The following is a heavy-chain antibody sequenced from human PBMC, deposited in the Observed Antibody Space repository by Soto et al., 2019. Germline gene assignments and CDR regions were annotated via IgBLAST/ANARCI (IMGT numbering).Heavy chain of an antibody. V-gene: IGHV4-59*02. J-gene: IGHJ4*02. Sequence: PSETLSLTCTVSGGSVSTYWWSWIRQPPGKGLEWIGYIYNTGSTNYNPSLKSRVTISLDASKNQFSLKLSSVTAADTAVYYCARGPRTSGTYHYYFDYWGQGMFVTVSS. D-gene: IGHD3-10*01. CDR2: IYNTGST. CDR3: ARGPRTSGTYHYYFDY. CDR1: GGSVSTYW.